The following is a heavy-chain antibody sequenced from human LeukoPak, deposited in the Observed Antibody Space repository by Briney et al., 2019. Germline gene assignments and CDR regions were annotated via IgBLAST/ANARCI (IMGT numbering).Heavy chain of an antibody. Sequence: SETLSLTCTVSGGSVSSYYWSWIRQPPGKGLEWIGYIYYSGSTNYNPSLKSRVTISVDTSKNQFSLKLSSVTAADTAVYYCARTVTTVVFDYWGQGTLVTVSP. CDR1: GGSVSSYY. D-gene: IGHD4-17*01. CDR2: IYYSGST. CDR3: ARTVTTVVFDY. J-gene: IGHJ4*02. V-gene: IGHV4-59*02.